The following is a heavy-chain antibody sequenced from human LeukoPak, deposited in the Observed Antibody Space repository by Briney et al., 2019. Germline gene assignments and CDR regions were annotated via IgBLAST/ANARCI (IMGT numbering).Heavy chain of an antibody. CDR2: IYYSGST. J-gene: IGHJ4*02. CDR1: GGSISSSSYY. Sequence: SETLSLTCTVSGGSISSSSYYRGWIRQPPGKGLEWIGSIYYSGSTYYNPSLKSRVTISVDTSKNQFSLKLSSVTAADTAVYYCATYLYDILTGYYPTHDYWGQGTLVTVSS. CDR3: ATYLYDILTGYYPTHDY. D-gene: IGHD3-9*01. V-gene: IGHV4-39*01.